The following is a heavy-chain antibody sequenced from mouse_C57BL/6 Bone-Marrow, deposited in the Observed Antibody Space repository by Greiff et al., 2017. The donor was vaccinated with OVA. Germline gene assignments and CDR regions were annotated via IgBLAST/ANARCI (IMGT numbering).Heavy chain of an antibody. V-gene: IGHV5-4*01. CDR2: ISDGGSYT. CDR3: ARDSSSNYGNYVDY. CDR1: GFTFSSYA. Sequence: EVQLVESGGGLVKPGGSLKLSCAASGFTFSSYAMSWVRQTPEKRLEWVAPISDGGSYTYSPDNVKGRFTISRDNAKNNLYLQMSHLKSEDTAMYYCARDSSSNYGNYVDYWGQGTTLTVSS. D-gene: IGHD2-1*01. J-gene: IGHJ2*01.